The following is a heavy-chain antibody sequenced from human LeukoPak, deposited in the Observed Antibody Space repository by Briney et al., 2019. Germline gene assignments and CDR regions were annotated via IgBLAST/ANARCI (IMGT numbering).Heavy chain of an antibody. V-gene: IGHV3-74*01. Sequence: HPGGSLRLSCAASGFTFSSSWRHWVRQAPGQGLVWVSRINHDGSTTNYVDSVKGRFTISRDNAKNTLYLQMNSLGAEDTAVFYCVRDRFYGLDVWGQGTTVTVSS. CDR1: GFTFSSSW. CDR3: VRDRFYGLDV. J-gene: IGHJ6*02. CDR2: INHDGSTT.